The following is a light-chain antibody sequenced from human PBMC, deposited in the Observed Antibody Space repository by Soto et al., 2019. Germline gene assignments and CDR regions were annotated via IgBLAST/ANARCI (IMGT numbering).Light chain of an antibody. CDR3: QQYGSSPWT. V-gene: IGKV3-20*01. CDR1: QSVSSSY. J-gene: IGKJ1*01. CDR2: GAS. Sequence: EIVLTQSPCTLSLSPGERATLSCRASQSVSSSYLSWYQQKPGQAPRLLMYGASSRATGIPDRFSGSGSGTGFTLTISRLEPEDFAVYYCQQYGSSPWTFGQGTKVEI.